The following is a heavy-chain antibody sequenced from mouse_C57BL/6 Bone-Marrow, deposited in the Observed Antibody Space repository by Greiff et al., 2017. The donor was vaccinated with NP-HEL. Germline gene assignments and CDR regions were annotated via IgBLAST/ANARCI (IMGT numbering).Heavy chain of an antibody. D-gene: IGHD2-5*01. Sequence: QVQLQQPGAELVRPGSSVKLSCKASGYTFTSYWMHWVKQRPIQGLEWIGNIDPSDSETHYNQKFKDKATLTVDKSSSTAYMQLSSLTSEDSAVYYCARRKDYSKSWFAYWGQGTLVTVSA. V-gene: IGHV1-52*01. CDR2: IDPSDSET. CDR3: ARRKDYSKSWFAY. CDR1: GYTFTSYW. J-gene: IGHJ3*01.